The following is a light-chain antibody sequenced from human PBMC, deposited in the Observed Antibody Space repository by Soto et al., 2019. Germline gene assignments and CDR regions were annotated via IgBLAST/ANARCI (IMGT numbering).Light chain of an antibody. V-gene: IGLV2-14*01. Sequence: QSVLTQPASVSGSPGQSISISCTGTNNDIGRFDFVSWYQQYPGKSPKLILYEVRARPSGISSRFSGSKSANTASLTISGLQAEDEADYYCASFTRYNNLVFGGGTKVTVL. CDR3: ASFTRYNNLV. CDR1: NNDIGRFDF. CDR2: EVR. J-gene: IGLJ2*01.